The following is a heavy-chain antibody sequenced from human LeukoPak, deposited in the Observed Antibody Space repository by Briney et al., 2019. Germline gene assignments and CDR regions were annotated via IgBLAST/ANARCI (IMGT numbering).Heavy chain of an antibody. V-gene: IGHV1-2*06. D-gene: IGHD3-22*01. J-gene: IGHJ4*02. CDR3: ATIPTYYYDSSGYPFDY. CDR2: INPNSGGT. Sequence: ASVKVSCKASGYTFTGYYIHWVRQGPGQGLEWVGRINPNSGGTNYAQKFQGRVTMTRDTSINTAYMELSRLRSDDTAVYYCATIPTYYYDSSGYPFDYWGQGTLVTVSS. CDR1: GYTFTGYY.